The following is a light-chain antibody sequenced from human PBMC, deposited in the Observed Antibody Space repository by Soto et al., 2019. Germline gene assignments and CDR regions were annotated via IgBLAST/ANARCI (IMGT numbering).Light chain of an antibody. CDR1: RSVSSY. CDR3: QQRSNWPPST. CDR2: DAS. Sequence: DIVLTQSPATLSLSPGERATLSCRASRSVSSYLAWYQQKPGQAPRLLIYDASNRATGIPARFSGSGSGTDFTLTISSLEPEDFAVYYCQQRSNWPPSTFGQGTMV. V-gene: IGKV3-11*01. J-gene: IGKJ1*01.